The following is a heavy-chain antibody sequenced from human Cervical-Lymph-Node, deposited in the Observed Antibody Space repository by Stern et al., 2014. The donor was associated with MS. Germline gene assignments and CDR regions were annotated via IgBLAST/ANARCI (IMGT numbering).Heavy chain of an antibody. CDR1: GGSISSSNW. D-gene: IGHD4-17*01. CDR3: ARDRHTVPFHKAFDP. J-gene: IGHJ5*02. CDR2: IYHSGST. Sequence: QVQLQESGPGLVKPSGTLSLTCAVSGGSISSSNWWSWVRQPPGKGLEWIGEIYHSGSTNYNPSLKSRVNISVDKSKNQFPLKLSSVTAADTAVYYCARDRHTVPFHKAFDPWGQGTLVTVSS. V-gene: IGHV4-4*02.